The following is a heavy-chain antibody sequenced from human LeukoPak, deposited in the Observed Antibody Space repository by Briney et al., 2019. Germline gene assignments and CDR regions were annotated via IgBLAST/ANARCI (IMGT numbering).Heavy chain of an antibody. CDR2: IIPILGIA. V-gene: IGHV1-69*04. J-gene: IGHJ1*01. D-gene: IGHD2-21*02. CDR1: GGTFSSYA. Sequence: SVKVSCKASGGTFSSYAISWVRQAPGQGLEWMGRIIPILGIANYAQKFQGRVTITADKSTSTAYMELSSLRSEDTAVYYCARALGVVTATIRAEYFQHWGQGALVTVSS. CDR3: ARALGVVTATIRAEYFQH.